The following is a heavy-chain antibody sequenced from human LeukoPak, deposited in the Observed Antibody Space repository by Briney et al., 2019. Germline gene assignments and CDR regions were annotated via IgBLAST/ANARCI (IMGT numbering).Heavy chain of an antibody. CDR1: GGSFSGYY. V-gene: IGHV4-34*01. CDR3: ARHLVGNDSSGYYRGWFDP. J-gene: IGHJ5*02. D-gene: IGHD3-22*01. Sequence: SETLSLTCAVYGGSFSGYYWSWIRQPPGKGLEWIGEINHSGSTNYNPSLKSRVTISVDTSKNQFSLKLSSVTAADTAVYYCARHLVGNDSSGYYRGWFDPWGQGTLVTVSS. CDR2: INHSGST.